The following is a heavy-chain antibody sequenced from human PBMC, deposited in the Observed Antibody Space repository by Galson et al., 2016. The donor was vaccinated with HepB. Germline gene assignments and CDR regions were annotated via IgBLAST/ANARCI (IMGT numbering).Heavy chain of an antibody. CDR2: IHHSWIT. CDR3: ARVKGVLRYFDWQEWGGAFDI. Sequence: SETLSLTCAVSGGSISIDAWWSWVRQPPRKGPEWIGEIHHSWITNYNPSPKSPVTISVDRSKNQFFRKVSSVTAAETAVYYCARVKGVLRYFDWQEWGGAFDIWGQGTMVTVSS. D-gene: IGHD3-9*01. J-gene: IGHJ3*02. CDR1: GGSISIDAW. V-gene: IGHV4-4*02.